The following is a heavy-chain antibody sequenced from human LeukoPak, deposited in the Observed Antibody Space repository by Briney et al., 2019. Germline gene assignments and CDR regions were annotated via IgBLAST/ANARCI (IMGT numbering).Heavy chain of an antibody. Sequence: GGSLRLSCAASGFTFSSYEMNWVRQAPGKGLEWVSAISDSGNTYHADSVKGLFTISRDSSKNTLFLQMNRLRPEDAAVYYCAKAPVTTCRGAYCYPFDYWGQGTLVTVSS. CDR1: GFTFSSYE. CDR2: ISDSGNT. CDR3: AKAPVTTCRGAYCYPFDY. V-gene: IGHV3-23*01. D-gene: IGHD2-21*01. J-gene: IGHJ4*02.